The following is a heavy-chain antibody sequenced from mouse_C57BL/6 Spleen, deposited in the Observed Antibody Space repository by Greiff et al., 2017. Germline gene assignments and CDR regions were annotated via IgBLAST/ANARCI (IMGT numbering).Heavy chain of an antibody. D-gene: IGHD3-2*02. CDR2: ISSGSSTI. CDR3: ATLQLRLPYYAMDY. J-gene: IGHJ4*01. CDR1: GFTFSDYG. V-gene: IGHV5-17*01. Sequence: EVHLVESGGGLVKPGGSLKLSCAASGFTFSDYGMHWVRQAPGKGLEWVAYISSGSSTIYYADTVKGRFTFSRDNAKNTLFLQMTSLRSEDTAMYYCATLQLRLPYYAMDYWGQGTSVTVSS.